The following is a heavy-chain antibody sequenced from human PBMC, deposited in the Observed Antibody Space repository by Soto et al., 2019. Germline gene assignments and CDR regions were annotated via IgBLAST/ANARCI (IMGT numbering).Heavy chain of an antibody. CDR2: ISRDGTSM. Sequence: GGSTRLSCAASGFTVCDYSMNWFRQAPGEGLEWLSYISRDGTSMHYADPVKGRLTISRDNAKSSLYLQMNSLRADDTAVYYCVRDHSWAFDIWGLGTMVTVSS. CDR1: GFTVCDYS. V-gene: IGHV3-48*01. J-gene: IGHJ3*02. CDR3: VRDHSWAFDI. D-gene: IGHD4-4*01.